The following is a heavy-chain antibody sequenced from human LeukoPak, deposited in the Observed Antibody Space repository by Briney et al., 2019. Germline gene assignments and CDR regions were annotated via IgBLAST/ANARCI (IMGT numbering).Heavy chain of an antibody. Sequence: GGSLRLSCATSGLPFSDFSMSWVRQAPGKGLEWISTTNSGGTSTYYAESVKGRFTISRDNSKNTLYLQMSSLRVEDMAVYYCAKQSYARSLGEGGPGTLVSVSS. CDR1: GLPFSDFS. CDR3: AKQSYARSLGE. CDR2: TNSGGTST. V-gene: IGHV3-23*01. D-gene: IGHD2-8*01. J-gene: IGHJ4*02.